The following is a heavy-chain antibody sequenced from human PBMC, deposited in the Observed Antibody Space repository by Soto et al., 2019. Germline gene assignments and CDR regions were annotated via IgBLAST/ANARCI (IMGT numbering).Heavy chain of an antibody. CDR3: ARVRSSSPVRYYYYYMDV. D-gene: IGHD6-6*01. J-gene: IGHJ6*03. CDR1: GGSFSGYY. Sequence: SETLSLTCAVYGGSFSGYYWSWIRQPPGKGLEWIGEINHSGSTNYNPSFKSRVTISVDTSKNQFSLKLSSVTAADTAVFYCARVRSSSPVRYYYYYMDVWGKGTTVTVSS. V-gene: IGHV4-34*01. CDR2: INHSGST.